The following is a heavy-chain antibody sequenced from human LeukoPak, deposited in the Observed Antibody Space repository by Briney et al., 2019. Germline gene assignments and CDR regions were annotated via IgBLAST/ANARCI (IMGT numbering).Heavy chain of an antibody. D-gene: IGHD3-22*01. Sequence: SQTLSLTCTVSGGSISSGDYYWSWIRQPPGKGLEWIGYIYYSGSTYYNPSPKSRVTISVDTSKNQFSLKLSSVTAADTAVYYCARGGDYYDSSGYYDWFDPWGQGTLVTVSS. CDR3: ARGGDYYDSSGYYDWFDP. V-gene: IGHV4-30-4*01. J-gene: IGHJ5*02. CDR2: IYYSGST. CDR1: GGSISSGDYY.